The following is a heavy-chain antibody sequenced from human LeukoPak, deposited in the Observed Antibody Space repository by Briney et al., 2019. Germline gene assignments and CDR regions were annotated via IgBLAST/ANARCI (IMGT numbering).Heavy chain of an antibody. CDR3: ARDLEDIVVPPRGNWFDP. CDR2: ISAYNGNT. Sequence: GASVKVSCKASGYTFTSYGISWVRQAPGQGLEWMGWISAYNGNTNYAQKLQGRVTMTTDTSTSTAYMELRSLRSDDTAVYYCARDLEDIVVPPRGNWFDPWGQGTLVTVSS. D-gene: IGHD2-2*01. CDR1: GYTFTSYG. J-gene: IGHJ5*02. V-gene: IGHV1-18*01.